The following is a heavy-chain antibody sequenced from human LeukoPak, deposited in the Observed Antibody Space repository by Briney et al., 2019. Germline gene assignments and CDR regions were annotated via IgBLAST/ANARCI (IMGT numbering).Heavy chain of an antibody. V-gene: IGHV5-51*01. Sequence: GESLKISCKGSGYSFTSYWIGWVRQMPGKGLEWMGIIYPGDSDTRYSPSFEGQVTISADESISTAYLQWSSLKASDTAIYYCARHSPGSDFWSGYYREGDYWGQGTLVTVSS. D-gene: IGHD3-3*01. CDR1: GYSFTSYW. CDR2: IYPGDSDT. J-gene: IGHJ4*02. CDR3: ARHSPGSDFWSGYYREGDY.